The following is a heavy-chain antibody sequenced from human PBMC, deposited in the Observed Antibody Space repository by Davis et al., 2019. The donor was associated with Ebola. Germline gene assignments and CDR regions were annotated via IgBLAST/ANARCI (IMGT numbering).Heavy chain of an antibody. CDR1: GESFSGYY. D-gene: IGHD3-16*02. V-gene: IGHV4-34*01. CDR2: INHSGGT. J-gene: IGHJ6*02. Sequence: SETLSLTCAVYGESFSGYYWSWIRQPPGKGLEWIGEINHSGGTNYNPSLKSRVIISVDTSKNQFSLKLSSVTAADTAVYYCARQNYDYVWGSYRWSGMDVWGQGTTVTVSS. CDR3: ARQNYDYVWGSYRWSGMDV.